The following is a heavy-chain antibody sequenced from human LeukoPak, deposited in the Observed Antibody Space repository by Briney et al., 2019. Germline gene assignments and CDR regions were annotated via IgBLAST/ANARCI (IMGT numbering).Heavy chain of an antibody. Sequence: SETLSLTCVVYGGSFSDYYWSWIRQPPDKGLEWIGEINHSGSTNYNPSLKSRVTVSVDTSKNQFSLKTTSVTAADTAVYYCARRTSVTWFDPWGQGSLVTVS. J-gene: IGHJ5*02. V-gene: IGHV4-34*01. CDR2: INHSGST. CDR1: GGSFSDYY. D-gene: IGHD2-21*02. CDR3: ARRTSVTWFDP.